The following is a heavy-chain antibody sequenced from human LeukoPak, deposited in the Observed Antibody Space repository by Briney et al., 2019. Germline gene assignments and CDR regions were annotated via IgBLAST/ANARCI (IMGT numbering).Heavy chain of an antibody. V-gene: IGHV4-34*01. CDR2: INHSGST. D-gene: IGHD6-6*01. CDR1: GGSFSGYY. CDR3: ARGARAARRAFDYYMDV. J-gene: IGHJ6*03. Sequence: SETLSLTCAAYGGSFSGYYWSWIRQPPGKGLEWIGEINHSGSTNYNPSLKSRVTISVDTSKNQFSLKLSSVTAADTAVYCCARGARAARRAFDYYMDVWGKGTTVTVSS.